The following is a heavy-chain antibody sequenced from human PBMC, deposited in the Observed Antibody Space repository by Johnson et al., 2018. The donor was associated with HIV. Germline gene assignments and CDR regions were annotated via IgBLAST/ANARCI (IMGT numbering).Heavy chain of an antibody. CDR3: ARERYSSPGGHAFDI. D-gene: IGHD6-13*01. J-gene: IGHJ3*02. CDR2: INWNGGST. V-gene: IGHV3-20*04. CDR1: GFTFDDYG. Sequence: VQLVESGGGLVQPGGSLRLSCAASGFTFDDYGMSWVRQAPGKGLEWVSGINWNGGSTGYADPVKGRFTISRDNAKNSLYLQMNSLRAEDTALYYCARERYSSPGGHAFDIWGQGTMVTVSS.